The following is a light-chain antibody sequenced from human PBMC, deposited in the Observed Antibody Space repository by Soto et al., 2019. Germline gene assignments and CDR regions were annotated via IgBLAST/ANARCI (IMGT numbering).Light chain of an antibody. CDR2: GAS. V-gene: IGKV3D-7*01. CDR1: QSVSSSY. J-gene: IGKJ1*01. Sequence: DIVLTQSPATLSLSPWEIATLSCRASQSVSSSYLAWYQQKPGQAPRLLIYGASSRATGIPDRFSGSGSGTDFTLTISSLQSEDFAVYYCQQYNDWPPWTFGQGTKVDIK. CDR3: QQYNDWPPWT.